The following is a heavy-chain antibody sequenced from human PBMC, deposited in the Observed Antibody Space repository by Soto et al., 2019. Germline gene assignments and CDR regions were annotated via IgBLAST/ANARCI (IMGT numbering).Heavy chain of an antibody. V-gene: IGHV4-34*01. CDR3: ARGQEGVVTTH. CDR1: GGSLSGND. J-gene: IGHJ4*02. Sequence: QVQLQQWGAGLLKPSETLSLNCAVNGGSLSGNDWSWIRQPPGKGLEWIGEIKDGGRTNYSPSLKSRATISSDTSNNQFSLRLYTVTAADTGVYYCARGQEGVVTTHWDQGTLVTVSS. CDR2: IKDGGRT. D-gene: IGHD5-12*01.